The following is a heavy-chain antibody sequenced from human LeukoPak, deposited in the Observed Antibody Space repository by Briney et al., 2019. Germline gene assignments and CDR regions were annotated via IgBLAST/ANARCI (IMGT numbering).Heavy chain of an antibody. D-gene: IGHD3-22*01. J-gene: IGHJ5*02. CDR1: GGSFSGYY. V-gene: IGHV4-34*01. Sequence: PSETLSLTCAVYGGSFSGYYWTWIRQPPGKGLEWIGEINHSGSTTYKPSLKSRVTISVDTSKNHFSLRLSSVTAADTAVYYCARFKGGYYDSSGYGNWFDPWGQGTLVTVSS. CDR3: ARFKGGYYDSSGYGNWFDP. CDR2: INHSGST.